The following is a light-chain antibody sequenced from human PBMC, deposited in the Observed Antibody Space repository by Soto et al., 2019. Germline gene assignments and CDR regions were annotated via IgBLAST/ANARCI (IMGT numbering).Light chain of an antibody. J-gene: IGLJ2*01. CDR1: SSDIGRHDY. Sequence: QSVLTQPASVSGPPGQSITISCTGSSSDIGRHDYVSWYQHHPGKVPKVIIYEVIHRPSGVSNRFSGSKSGNTASLTISGLQAAYEADYYCSSYSSGSTLLLFGGGTKLTVL. CDR2: EVI. CDR3: SSYSSGSTLLL. V-gene: IGLV2-14*01.